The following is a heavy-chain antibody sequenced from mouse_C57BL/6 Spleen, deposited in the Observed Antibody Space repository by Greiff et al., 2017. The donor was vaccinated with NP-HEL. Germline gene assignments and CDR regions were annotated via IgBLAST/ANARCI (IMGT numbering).Heavy chain of an antibody. Sequence: VMLVESGAELARPGASVKMSCKASGYTFTSYTMHWVKQRPGQGLEWIGYINPSSGYTKYNQKFKDKATLTADKSSSTAYMQLSSLTSEDSAVYYCAGLYSNYAMDYWGQGTSVTVSS. J-gene: IGHJ4*01. CDR1: GYTFTSYT. CDR2: INPSSGYT. V-gene: IGHV1-4*01. D-gene: IGHD2-5*01. CDR3: AGLYSNYAMDY.